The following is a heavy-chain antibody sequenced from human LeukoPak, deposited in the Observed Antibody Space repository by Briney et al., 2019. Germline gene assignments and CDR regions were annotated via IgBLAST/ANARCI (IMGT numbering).Heavy chain of an antibody. CDR1: GFTFSSYW. Sequence: GGSLRLSCAASGFTFSSYWMSWVRQAPGKGLEWVANIKQDGSEKYYVDSVKGRFTISRDNAKNTLYLQMNSLRAGDTAVYYCARDDCSSISCYHNWFDPWGQGTLVTVSS. D-gene: IGHD2-2*01. V-gene: IGHV3-7*01. CDR3: ARDDCSSISCYHNWFDP. CDR2: IKQDGSEK. J-gene: IGHJ5*02.